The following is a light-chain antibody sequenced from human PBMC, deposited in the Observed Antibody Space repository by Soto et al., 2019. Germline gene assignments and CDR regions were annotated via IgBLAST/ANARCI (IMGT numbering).Light chain of an antibody. J-gene: IGKJ1*01. V-gene: IGKV1-5*01. CDR1: ENIKNW. Sequence: DIQMPLSPSTLSASVGDLVTITCLARENIKNWLSWYQQKAGKAPKVLISEASRLEAGVPSRFSGSGSGTDFTLTITSLQTDDFGTYYCQQYDVHPKTFGQGTKVEIK. CDR3: QQYDVHPKT. CDR2: EAS.